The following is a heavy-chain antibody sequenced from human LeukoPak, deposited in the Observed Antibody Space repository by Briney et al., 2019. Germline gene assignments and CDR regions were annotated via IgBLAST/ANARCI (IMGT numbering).Heavy chain of an antibody. Sequence: PSETLPLTCAVYGGSFSGYYWSWIRQPPGKGLEWIGEINHSGSTNYNPSLKSRVTISVDTSKNQFSLKLSSVTAADTAVYYCASRVRVQLWPNPFDYWGQGTLVTVSS. D-gene: IGHD5-18*01. CDR1: GGSFSGYY. J-gene: IGHJ4*02. V-gene: IGHV4-34*01. CDR2: INHSGST. CDR3: ASRVRVQLWPNPFDY.